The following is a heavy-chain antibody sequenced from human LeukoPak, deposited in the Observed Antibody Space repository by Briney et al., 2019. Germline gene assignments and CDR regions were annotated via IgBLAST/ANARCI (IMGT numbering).Heavy chain of an antibody. CDR2: IRQDGNEQ. CDR3: VTYLRDTTAGHYYFDY. J-gene: IGHJ4*02. V-gene: IGHV3-7*01. Sequence: GGSLRLSCAASGFTFNTYYMGWLRQAPGKGLEWVANIRQDGNEQYYMDSVKGRFTISRDNAKNSLYLQMNSLTAEDTAVYYCVTYLRDTTAGHYYFDYWGQGTLVAVSS. D-gene: IGHD6-13*01. CDR1: GFTFNTYY.